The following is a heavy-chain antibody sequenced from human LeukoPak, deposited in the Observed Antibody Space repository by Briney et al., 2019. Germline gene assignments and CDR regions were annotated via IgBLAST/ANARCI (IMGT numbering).Heavy chain of an antibody. CDR1: GGSISSGDCY. CDR3: ARAHTVMNWFDP. V-gene: IGHV4-30-4*01. J-gene: IGHJ5*02. Sequence: SQTLSLTCTVSGGSISSGDCYWSWIRQPPGKGLEWIGYIYYSGSTYYNPSLKSRVTISVDTSKNQFSLKLSSVTAADTAVYYCARAHTVMNWFDPWGQGTLVTVSS. D-gene: IGHD4-17*01. CDR2: IYYSGST.